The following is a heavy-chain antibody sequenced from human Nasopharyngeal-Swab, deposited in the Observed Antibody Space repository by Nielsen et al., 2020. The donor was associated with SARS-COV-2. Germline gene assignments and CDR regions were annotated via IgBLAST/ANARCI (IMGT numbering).Heavy chain of an antibody. D-gene: IGHD2-2*01. Sequence: WIRQPPGKGLEWIGYIYHSGSTYYNPSLKSRVTISVDTSKNQFSLKLSSVTAADTAVYYCAGYCSSTSCYGSYYFDYWGQGTLVTVSS. CDR2: IYHSGST. V-gene: IGHV4-30-2*04. J-gene: IGHJ4*02. CDR3: AGYCSSTSCYGSYYFDY.